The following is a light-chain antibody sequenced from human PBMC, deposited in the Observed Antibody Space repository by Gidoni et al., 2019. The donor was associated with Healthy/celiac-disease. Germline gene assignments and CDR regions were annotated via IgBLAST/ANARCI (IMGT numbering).Light chain of an antibody. CDR2: EVS. CDR1: SSDVGGYNY. Sequence: QSALTQPASVSGSPGQSITISCTGTSSDVGGYNYVSWYQQHPGKAPKLMIYEVSNRPSGVSNRFSGSKPGNTASLTISGLQAEDEADYYCSSYTSSSTPVVFGGGTKLTVX. V-gene: IGLV2-14*01. CDR3: SSYTSSSTPVV. J-gene: IGLJ2*01.